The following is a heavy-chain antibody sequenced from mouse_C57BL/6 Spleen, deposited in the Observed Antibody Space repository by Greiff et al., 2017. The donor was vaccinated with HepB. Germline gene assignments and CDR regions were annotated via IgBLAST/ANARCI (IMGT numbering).Heavy chain of an antibody. J-gene: IGHJ2*01. D-gene: IGHD1-1*01. CDR1: GFTFTDYY. CDR3: ARFDYYGSSFYFDY. Sequence: EVKLVESGGGLVQPGGSLGLSCAASGFTFTDYYMSWVRQPPGKALEWLGFIRNKANGYTTEYSASVKGRFTISRDNSQSILYLQMNALRAEDSATYYCARFDYYGSSFYFDYWGQGTTLTVSS. CDR2: IRNKANGYTT. V-gene: IGHV7-3*01.